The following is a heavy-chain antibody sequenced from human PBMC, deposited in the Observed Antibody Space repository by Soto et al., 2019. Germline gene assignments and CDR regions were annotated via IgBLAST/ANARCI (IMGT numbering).Heavy chain of an antibody. D-gene: IGHD4-17*01. CDR3: ARDSSILTTVTTPWFDP. Sequence: ASVKVSCKASGGTFSSYAISWVRQAPGQGLEWMGGIIPIFGTANYAQKFQGRVTITADESTSTAYMELSSLRSEDTAVYYCARDSSILTTVTTPWFDPWGQGTLVTVSS. CDR1: GGTFSSYA. J-gene: IGHJ5*02. CDR2: IIPIFGTA. V-gene: IGHV1-69*13.